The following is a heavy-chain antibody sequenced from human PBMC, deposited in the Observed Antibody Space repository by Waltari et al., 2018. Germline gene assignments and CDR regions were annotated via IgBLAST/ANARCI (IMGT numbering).Heavy chain of an antibody. J-gene: IGHJ4*02. D-gene: IGHD3-3*01. CDR2: IDHSGST. V-gene: IGHV4-38-2*01. CDR3: ARVSSYYDFWSGYHGGFDY. Sequence: QVQLQESGPGLVKPSETLSLTCAVSGYSISSGYYWGWIRQPPGKGLEWIGSIDHSGSTYYNPSLKSRVTISVDTSKNQFSLKLSSVTAADTAVYYCARVSSYYDFWSGYHGGFDYWGQGTLVTVSS. CDR1: GYSISSGYY.